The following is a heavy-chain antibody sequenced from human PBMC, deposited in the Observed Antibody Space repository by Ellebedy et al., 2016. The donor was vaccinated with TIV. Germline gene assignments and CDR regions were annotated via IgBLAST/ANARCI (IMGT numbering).Heavy chain of an antibody. CDR1: GYTFTGYY. D-gene: IGHD6-19*01. Sequence: AASVKVSCKASGYTFTGYYMHWVRQAPGQGLEWMGWINPNSGGTNYAQKFQGRVTMTRDTSISTAYMELSRLRSDDTAVYYCARTDLGYSSGWYMVELGFDPWGQGTLVTVSS. CDR3: ARTDLGYSSGWYMVELGFDP. J-gene: IGHJ5*02. CDR2: INPNSGGT. V-gene: IGHV1-2*02.